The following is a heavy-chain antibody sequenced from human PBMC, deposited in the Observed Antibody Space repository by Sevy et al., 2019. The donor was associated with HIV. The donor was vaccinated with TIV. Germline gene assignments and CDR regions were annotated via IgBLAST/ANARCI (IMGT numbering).Heavy chain of an antibody. J-gene: IGHJ4*02. Sequence: LSLTCAASGFTFRSYAMHWVRQAPGKGLEWVALIEYDGSKKYYADSVKGRFTISRDNSKNTLYLQMNSLRAEDTATYYCARDRFSGSLDYWGQGTLVTVSS. CDR2: IEYDGSKK. V-gene: IGHV3-30*04. D-gene: IGHD1-26*01. CDR1: GFTFRSYA. CDR3: ARDRFSGSLDY.